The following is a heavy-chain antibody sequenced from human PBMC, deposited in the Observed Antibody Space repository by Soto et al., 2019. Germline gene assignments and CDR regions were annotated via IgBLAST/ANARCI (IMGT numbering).Heavy chain of an antibody. V-gene: IGHV4-4*02. Sequence: LSLTCAVSGGSITSTNWWSWVRQPPGKGLEWIGEVYHSGSTNYNPSLKSRVTISVDKSKSQFSLKLSSVTAADTAVYYCARYVANYYDGTTKGPFPDWGQGGLVSVSS. CDR2: VYHSGST. J-gene: IGHJ4*02. D-gene: IGHD3-22*01. CDR1: GGSITSTNW. CDR3: ARYVANYYDGTTKGPFPD.